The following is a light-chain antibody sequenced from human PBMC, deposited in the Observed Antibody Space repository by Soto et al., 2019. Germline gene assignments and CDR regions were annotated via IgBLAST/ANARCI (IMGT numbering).Light chain of an antibody. CDR2: KAS. CDR3: LQLYNFSWT. CDR1: QTVRSW. V-gene: IGKV1-5*03. Sequence: DIQMTQSPSTLSASVGDRVTITCRASQTVRSWLAWYQQKPGKAPKVLINKASTLESGVPSRFSGSGSGTDFTLTISRLQPEDFATYYCLQLYNFSWTFGQGTKVEIK. J-gene: IGKJ1*01.